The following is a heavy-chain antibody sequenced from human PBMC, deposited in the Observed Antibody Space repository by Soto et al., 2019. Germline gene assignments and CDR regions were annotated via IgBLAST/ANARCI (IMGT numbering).Heavy chain of an antibody. CDR2: IIPIFGTV. J-gene: IGHJ2*01. V-gene: IGHV1-69*12. D-gene: IGHD5-12*01. CDR1: GGTFSNYP. Sequence: QVQLVQSGVAVKKPGSSVKVSCKASGGTFSNYPISWLRQAPGRGLEWMGGIIPIFGTVNYAQKFQGRVTITADESTSTAYMELSSLRSEHSAVYYCARGNHRWLQLWYFDLWGRGTLVTVSS. CDR3: ARGNHRWLQLWYFDL.